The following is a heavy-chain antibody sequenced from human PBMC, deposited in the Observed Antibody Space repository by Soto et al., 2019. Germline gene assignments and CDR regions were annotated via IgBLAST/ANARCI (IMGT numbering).Heavy chain of an antibody. CDR1: GFTVSSNY. CDR3: ARVNRQQLVDY. CDR2: IYSGGST. V-gene: IGHV3-53*01. D-gene: IGHD6-13*01. J-gene: IGHJ4*02. Sequence: GSLRLSCAASGFTVSSNYMSWVRQAPGKGLEWVSVIYSGGSTYYADSVKGRFTISRDNSKNTLYLQMNSLRAEDTAVYYCARVNRQQLVDYWGQGTLVTVSS.